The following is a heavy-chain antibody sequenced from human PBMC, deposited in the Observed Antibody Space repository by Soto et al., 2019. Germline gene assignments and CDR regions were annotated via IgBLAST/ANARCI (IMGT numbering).Heavy chain of an antibody. D-gene: IGHD3-10*01. CDR2: FDPEDGET. CDR3: ARGRFTKDRGAISSYPYFDY. Sequence: ASVKVSCKVSGYTLTELSMHWVRQAPGKGLEWMGGFDPEDGETIYAQKFQGRVTMTEDTSTDTAYMELSSLRSEDTAVYYCARGRFTKDRGAISSYPYFDYWAQGTLVTVSS. CDR1: GYTLTELS. V-gene: IGHV1-24*01. J-gene: IGHJ4*02.